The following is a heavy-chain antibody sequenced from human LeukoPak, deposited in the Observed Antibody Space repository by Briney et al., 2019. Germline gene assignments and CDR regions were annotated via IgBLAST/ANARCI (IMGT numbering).Heavy chain of an antibody. CDR1: GYTFTSYG. V-gene: IGHV1-18*01. D-gene: IGHD3-22*01. CDR3: ATARRGMIVEGHFDY. Sequence: GASVKVSCKASGYTFTSYGISWVRQAPGQGLEWMGWISAYNGNTNYAQKPQGRVTMTTDTSTSTAYMQLRSLRSDDTAVYYCATARRGMIVEGHFDYWGQGTLVTVSS. CDR2: ISAYNGNT. J-gene: IGHJ4*02.